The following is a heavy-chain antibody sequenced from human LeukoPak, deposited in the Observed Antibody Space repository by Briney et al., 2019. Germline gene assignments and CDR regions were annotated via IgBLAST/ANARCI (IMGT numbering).Heavy chain of an antibody. CDR1: GYSFTNYW. D-gene: IGHD3-10*01. Sequence: GESLKISCKVSGYSFTNYWIGWVRQMPGKGLEWMGIIYPGDSDTRYSPSFQGQVTISADKSINTAYLQWSSLKASDTAMYYCAREVRGVTYGMDVWGQGTTVTVPS. CDR2: IYPGDSDT. J-gene: IGHJ6*02. V-gene: IGHV5-51*01. CDR3: AREVRGVTYGMDV.